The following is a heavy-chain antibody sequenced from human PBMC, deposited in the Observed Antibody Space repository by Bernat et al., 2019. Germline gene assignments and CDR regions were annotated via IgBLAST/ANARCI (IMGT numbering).Heavy chain of an antibody. J-gene: IGHJ6*02. Sequence: QVQLVQSGAEVKKPGSSVKVSCKASGGTFSSYTISWVRQAPGQGLEWMGRIIPILGIANYAQKFQGRVTITADKSTSTAYMELSSLRSEDTAVYYCARDPTTTVTRAFYYYGMDVWGQGTTVTVSS. CDR3: ARDPTTTVTRAFYYYGMDV. D-gene: IGHD4-17*01. CDR2: IIPILGIA. CDR1: GGTFSSYT. V-gene: IGHV1-69*08.